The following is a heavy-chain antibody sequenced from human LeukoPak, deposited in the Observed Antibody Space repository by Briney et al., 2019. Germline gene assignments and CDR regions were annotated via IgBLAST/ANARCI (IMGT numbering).Heavy chain of an antibody. J-gene: IGHJ5*02. CDR1: GYTLTELS. D-gene: IGHD6-19*01. V-gene: IGHV1-69*13. Sequence: SVKVSCKVSGYTLTELSMHWVRQAPGQGLEWMGGIIPIFGTANYAQKFQGRVTITADESTSTAYMELSSLRSEDTAVYYCAREVDSGWYLWGQGTLVTVSS. CDR3: AREVDSGWYL. CDR2: IIPIFGTA.